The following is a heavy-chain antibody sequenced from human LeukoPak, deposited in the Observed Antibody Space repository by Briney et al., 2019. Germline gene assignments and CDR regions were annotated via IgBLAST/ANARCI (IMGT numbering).Heavy chain of an antibody. CDR1: GGSFSGYY. CDR2: INHSGST. J-gene: IGHJ3*02. CDR3: ARGFYGDYKNDAFDI. Sequence: SETLSLTCAVYGGSFSGYYWSWIRQPPGKGLEWIGEINHSGSTNYNPSLKSRVTISVDTSKNQFSLKLSSVTAADTAVYYCARGFYGDYKNDAFDIWGQGTMVTVSS. V-gene: IGHV4-34*01. D-gene: IGHD4-17*01.